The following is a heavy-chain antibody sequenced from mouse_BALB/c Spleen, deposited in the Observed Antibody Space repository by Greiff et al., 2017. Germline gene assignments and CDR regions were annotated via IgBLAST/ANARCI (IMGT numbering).Heavy chain of an antibody. D-gene: IGHD2-1*01. J-gene: IGHJ2*01. CDR3: ARASTIDFDY. CDR2: IRNKANGYTT. Sequence: DVKLVESGGGLVQPGGSLRLSCATSGFTFTDYYMSWVRQPPGKALEWLGFIRNKANGYTTEYSASVKGRFTISRDNSQSILYLQMNTLRAEDSATYYCARASTIDFDYWGQGTTLTVSS. CDR1: GFTFTDYY. V-gene: IGHV7-3*02.